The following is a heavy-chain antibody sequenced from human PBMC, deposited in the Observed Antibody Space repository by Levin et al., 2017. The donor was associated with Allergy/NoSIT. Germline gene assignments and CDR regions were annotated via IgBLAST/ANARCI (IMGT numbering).Heavy chain of an antibody. J-gene: IGHJ5*02. Sequence: GGSLRLSCAASGFTFSSYGMPWVRQAPGKGLEWVAVIGYDGSNKYYADSVKGRFTISRDNSKSTLYLQKNSQRAEDTAVYYCARVRREYYGAGRYESWGQGTLVTVSS. D-gene: IGHD3-10*01. CDR3: ARVRREYYGAGRYES. CDR1: GFTFSSYG. V-gene: IGHV3-33*01. CDR2: IGYDGSNK.